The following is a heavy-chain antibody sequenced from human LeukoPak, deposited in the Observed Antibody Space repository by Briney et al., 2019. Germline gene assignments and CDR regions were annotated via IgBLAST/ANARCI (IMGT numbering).Heavy chain of an antibody. CDR3: ARHSNVVPAAIRGGWFDP. Sequence: GESLKISCKGSGYSFTSYWIGWVRQMPGKGLEWMGIIYPGDSDTRYSPSFQGQVTISADKFISTAYLQWSSLKASDTAMYYCARHSNVVPAAIRGGWFDPWGQGTLVTVSS. CDR2: IYPGDSDT. J-gene: IGHJ5*02. D-gene: IGHD2-2*02. CDR1: GYSFTSYW. V-gene: IGHV5-51*01.